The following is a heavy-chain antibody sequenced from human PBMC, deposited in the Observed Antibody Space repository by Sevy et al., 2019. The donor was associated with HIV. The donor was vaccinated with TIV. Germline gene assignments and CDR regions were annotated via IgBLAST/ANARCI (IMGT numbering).Heavy chain of an antibody. D-gene: IGHD6-19*01. CDR3: ARVGSGWDYFDY. V-gene: IGHV3-7*01. J-gene: IGHJ4*02. Sequence: GGSLRLSCEASGFTFSSYWMNWVRQAPGKGLEWVANIKQDASEKYCVDSVKGRFTISRDNAKNSLYLQMNSLRVEDTAGYYCARVGSGWDYFDYWGQGTLVTVSS. CDR2: IKQDASEK. CDR1: GFTFSSYW.